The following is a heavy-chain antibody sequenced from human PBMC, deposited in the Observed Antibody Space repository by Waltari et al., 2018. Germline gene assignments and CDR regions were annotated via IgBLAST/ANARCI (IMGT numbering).Heavy chain of an antibody. CDR3: ARWQQWPVRAFDY. D-gene: IGHD6-19*01. CDR1: GFIVGSTY. CDR2: IYSGGST. V-gene: IGHV3-53*01. Sequence: EVQLVESGGGLIQPGGSLRLSCAASGFIVGSTYMSWVRQAPGRGLEWVSLIYSGGSTYYADSVKGRFTISRDNSKNTLYLQMDSLSVEDTAVYYCARWQQWPVRAFDYWGQGTLVTVSS. J-gene: IGHJ4*02.